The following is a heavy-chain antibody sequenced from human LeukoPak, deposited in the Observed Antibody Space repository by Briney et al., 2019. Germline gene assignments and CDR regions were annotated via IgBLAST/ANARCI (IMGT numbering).Heavy chain of an antibody. Sequence: PGGSLRLSCAASGFTFSSYSMNWVRQAPGKGLEWVSYISSSSSTIYYADSVKGRFTISRDNAKNSLYLQMNSLRAEDTAVYYCARCSDVWGSYRYFDYWGQGTLVTVSS. V-gene: IGHV3-48*04. J-gene: IGHJ4*02. D-gene: IGHD3-16*02. CDR2: ISSSSSTI. CDR1: GFTFSSYS. CDR3: ARCSDVWGSYRYFDY.